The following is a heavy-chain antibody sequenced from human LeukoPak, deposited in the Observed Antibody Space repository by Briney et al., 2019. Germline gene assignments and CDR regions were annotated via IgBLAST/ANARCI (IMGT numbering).Heavy chain of an antibody. CDR2: IKSKTDGATT. V-gene: IGHV3-15*01. CDR3: TTDCAPGY. CDR1: GFTFSNAW. Sequence: GGSLRLSCAASGFTFSNAWMSWVRQAPGKGLEWVGRIKSKTDGATTDYEAPVKGRFTISTDDSKNTLYLQTNSLETEETAVYYCTTDCAPGYGGQGTLVTASS. J-gene: IGHJ4*02.